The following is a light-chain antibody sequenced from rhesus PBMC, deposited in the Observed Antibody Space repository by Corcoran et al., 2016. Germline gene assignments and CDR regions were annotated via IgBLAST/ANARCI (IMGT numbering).Light chain of an antibody. V-gene: IGKV1-25*01. CDR3: QHGYGTPLYG. Sequence: DIQMTQSPSSLSASIGDRVTITCQASQDITNNLAWYQQKQGKVPNLLIYKSSTLNSGVPSRFSGSGSGTDFPLTISSLQPEDFASYYCQHGYGTPLYGFGQGTKVEIK. CDR2: KSS. J-gene: IGKJ2*01. CDR1: QDITNN.